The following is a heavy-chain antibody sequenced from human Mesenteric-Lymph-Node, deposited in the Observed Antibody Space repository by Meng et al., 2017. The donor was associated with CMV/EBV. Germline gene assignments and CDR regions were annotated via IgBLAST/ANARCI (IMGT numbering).Heavy chain of an antibody. V-gene: IGHV4-39*01. J-gene: IGHJ5*02. CDR3: ARPFPSWQSPRLDPFGA. CDR1: GEPLSSFYY. D-gene: IGHD6-19*01. Sequence: LEGSGPGKVHPSGPRSLTWHVPGEPLSSFYYWGWIRPTPRRGLEWIGSVHYTGSTYYSPSLKSRVTVSVDTSKNQFSLRLTSVTAADTAVYYCARPFPSWQSPRLDPFGAWGQGTLVTVSS. CDR2: VHYTGST.